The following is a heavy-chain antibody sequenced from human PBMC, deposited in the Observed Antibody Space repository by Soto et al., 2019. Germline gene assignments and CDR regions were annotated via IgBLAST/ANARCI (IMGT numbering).Heavy chain of an antibody. CDR1: GGSISSYY. J-gene: IGHJ5*02. CDR3: ARVRGYSSSWYGWFVP. Sequence: SETLSLTCTVSGGSISSYYWSWIRQPPGKGLEWIGYIYYSGSTNYNPSLKSRVTISVDTSKNQFSLKLSSVTAADTAVYYCARVRGYSSSWYGWFVPWGQGTLVTVSS. V-gene: IGHV4-59*01. D-gene: IGHD6-13*01. CDR2: IYYSGST.